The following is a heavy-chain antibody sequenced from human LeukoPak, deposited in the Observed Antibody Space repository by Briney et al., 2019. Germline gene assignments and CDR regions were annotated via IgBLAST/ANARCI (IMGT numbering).Heavy chain of an antibody. CDR1: GFTFISYT. J-gene: IGHJ4*02. D-gene: IGHD6-13*01. CDR3: TRDRSTWLFDY. Sequence: PPGGSLRLSCSAPGFTFISYTMHWVRQAPGEGLESVSYISSSSTTIYYADSVKGRFTISRDNAKNSLYLQMNSLSDEDTAVYYCTRDRSTWLFDYWGQGTLVTVSS. CDR2: ISSSSTTI. V-gene: IGHV3-48*02.